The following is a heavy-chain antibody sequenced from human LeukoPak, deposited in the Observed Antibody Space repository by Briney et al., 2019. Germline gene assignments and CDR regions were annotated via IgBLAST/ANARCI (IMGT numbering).Heavy chain of an antibody. V-gene: IGHV3-7*01. J-gene: IGHJ4*02. D-gene: IGHD6-13*01. CDR3: ARAAAGKIWEFDY. Sequence: PGGSLRLSCAASGFTFSSYWMSWVRQAPGKGLEWVANIKQDGSEKYYVDSVKGRFTISRDNAKNSLYLQMNSLRAEDTAVYYCARAAAGKIWEFDYWGQGTLVTVSS. CDR1: GFTFSSYW. CDR2: IKQDGSEK.